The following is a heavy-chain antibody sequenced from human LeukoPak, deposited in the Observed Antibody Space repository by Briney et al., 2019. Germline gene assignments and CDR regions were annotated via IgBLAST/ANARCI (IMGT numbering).Heavy chain of an antibody. CDR2: IQYDGSNK. V-gene: IGHV3-30*02. D-gene: IGHD3-22*01. J-gene: IGHJ4*02. CDR1: GFTFSGYG. CDR3: AKEDYYDSSGYYGVFDY. Sequence: GGSLRLSCAASGFTFSGYGMHWVRQAPGKGLEWVALIQYDGSNKYYADSVKGRFTISRDNSKNTLYLQMNSLRAEDTAVYYCAKEDYYDSSGYYGVFDYWGQGTLVTVSS.